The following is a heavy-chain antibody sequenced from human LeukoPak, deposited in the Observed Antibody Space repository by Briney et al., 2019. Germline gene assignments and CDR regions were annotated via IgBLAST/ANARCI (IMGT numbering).Heavy chain of an antibody. J-gene: IGHJ4*02. CDR3: ARDPLGYCSSTSCYLFDY. V-gene: IGHV3-48*03. CDR1: GFNFSSYD. CDR2: ISRSGSTK. Sequence: PGGSLRLSCAASGFNFSSYDMNWVRQAPGKGLEWLSYISRSGSTKYYADSVKGRFTISRDNSKNTLYLQMNSLRAEDTAVYYCARDPLGYCSSTSCYLFDYWGQGTLVTVSS. D-gene: IGHD2-2*01.